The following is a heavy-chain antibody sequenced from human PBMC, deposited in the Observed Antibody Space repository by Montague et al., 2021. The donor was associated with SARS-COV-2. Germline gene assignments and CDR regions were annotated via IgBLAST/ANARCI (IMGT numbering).Heavy chain of an antibody. Sequence: SLRLSWAASGFTFSSYAMHWVRQAPGKGLEWVAVISYDGSNKYYADSVKGRFTISRDNSKNALYLQMNSLRAEDTAVYYCARPYSGSYLGWFDPWGQGTLVTVSA. CDR2: ISYDGSNK. CDR1: GFTFSSYA. CDR3: ARPYSGSYLGWFDP. V-gene: IGHV3-30*04. D-gene: IGHD1-26*01. J-gene: IGHJ5*02.